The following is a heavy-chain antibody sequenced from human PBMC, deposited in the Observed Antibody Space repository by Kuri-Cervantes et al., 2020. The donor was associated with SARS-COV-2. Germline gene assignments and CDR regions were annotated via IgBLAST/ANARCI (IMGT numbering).Heavy chain of an antibody. CDR2: ISSSSSTI. CDR1: GFTFSSYS. D-gene: IGHD6-19*01. CDR3: ARDIAVAEVGVAY. V-gene: IGHV3-48*01. J-gene: IGHJ4*02. Sequence: GGSLRLSCAASGFTFSSYSMNWVRQAPGKGLEWVSYISSSSSTIYYADSVKGRFTISRDNSKNTLYLQMNSLRAEDTAVYYCARDIAVAEVGVAYWGQGTLVTVSS.